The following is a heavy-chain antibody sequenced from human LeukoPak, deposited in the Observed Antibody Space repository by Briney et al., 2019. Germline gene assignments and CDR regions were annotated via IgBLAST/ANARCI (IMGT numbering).Heavy chain of an antibody. CDR3: ASGRPASFDY. V-gene: IGHV3-30*03. Sequence: GGSLKLSCAASGFTFSSYGMHWVRQAPGKGLEWVAVISYDGSNKYYADSVKGRFTISRDNSKDTLYLQMNSLRAGDTAVYYCASGRPASFDYWGQGTLVTVSS. CDR2: ISYDGSNK. CDR1: GFTFSSYG. D-gene: IGHD1-26*01. J-gene: IGHJ4*02.